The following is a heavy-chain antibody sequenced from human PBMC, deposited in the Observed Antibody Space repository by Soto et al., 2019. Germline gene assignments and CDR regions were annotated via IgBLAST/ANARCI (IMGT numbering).Heavy chain of an antibody. V-gene: IGHV1-3*01. Sequence: ASGKDSCTASGYTFTSYALHWVRQAPGQRLEWMGWINAGNGNTKYSQKFQGRVTITRDTSASTAYMELSSLRSEDTAVYYCARVGSFNWFDPRGQGPLVTVSS. CDR1: GYTFTSYA. D-gene: IGHD6-13*01. CDR3: ARVGSFNWFDP. J-gene: IGHJ5*02. CDR2: INAGNGNT.